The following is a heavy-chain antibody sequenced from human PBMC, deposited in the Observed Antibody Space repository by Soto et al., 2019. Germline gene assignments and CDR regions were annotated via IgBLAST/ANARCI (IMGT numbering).Heavy chain of an antibody. D-gene: IGHD5-18*01. J-gene: IGHJ5*02. CDR3: ARAVDSAISDNWFDP. Sequence: SGPTLVNPTETLTLTCTVSGFSLSNAGMGVSWIRQPPGKALEWLAHIFSSEEKSFRTSIETRLTVSKDTSKSQEVLTMTNMDPLDTATYYCARAVDSAISDNWFDPWGQGTQVTVSS. CDR2: IFSSEEK. V-gene: IGHV2-26*01. CDR1: GFSLSNAGMG.